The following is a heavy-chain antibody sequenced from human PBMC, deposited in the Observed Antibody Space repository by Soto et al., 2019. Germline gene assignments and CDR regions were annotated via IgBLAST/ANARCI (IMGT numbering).Heavy chain of an antibody. D-gene: IGHD3-10*01. J-gene: IGHJ6*02. CDR3: ARARITLVREIIKYNMDI. Sequence: SETLSLTCTVSGGSIGSYYWSWIRQPPGKGLEWIGYIYESGSTNSNPSLQSRVTISVDTSKNQFYLNLSPVTAADTDTYYCARARITLVREIIKYNMDIWGQGTTVTVSS. V-gene: IGHV4-59*01. CDR2: IYESGST. CDR1: GGSIGSYY.